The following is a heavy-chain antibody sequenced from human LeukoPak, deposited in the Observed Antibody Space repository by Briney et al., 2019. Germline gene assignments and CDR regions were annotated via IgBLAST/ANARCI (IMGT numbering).Heavy chain of an antibody. V-gene: IGHV1-18*01. J-gene: IGHJ3*02. CDR3: ARDGAAAAAAFDI. CDR2: ISAYNGDT. Sequence: ASVKVSCKTSGYSFTTHGVTWVRQAPRQGLEWMGWISAYNGDTNYAQKFQGRFTMTTDTSTSTAYMELRSLRSDDTAVYYCARDGAAAAAAFDIWGQGTMVTVSS. CDR1: GYSFTTHG. D-gene: IGHD6-13*01.